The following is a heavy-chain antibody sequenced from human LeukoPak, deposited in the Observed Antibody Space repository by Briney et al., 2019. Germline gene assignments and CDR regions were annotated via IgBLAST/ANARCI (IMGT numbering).Heavy chain of an antibody. J-gene: IGHJ4*02. CDR3: AKDLVTIRKPSGSLGY. CDR1: GFTFSSYG. CDR2: ISGSGGST. D-gene: IGHD1-26*01. V-gene: IGHV3-23*01. Sequence: GGSLRLSCAASGFTFSSYGMSWVRQAPGKGLEWVSAISGSGGSTYYADSVKGRFTISRDNSKNTLYLQMNSLRAVDTAVYYCAKDLVTIRKPSGSLGYWGQGTLVTVSS.